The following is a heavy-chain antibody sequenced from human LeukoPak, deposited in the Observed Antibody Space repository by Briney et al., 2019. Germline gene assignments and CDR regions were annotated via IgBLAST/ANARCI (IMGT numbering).Heavy chain of an antibody. D-gene: IGHD2-2*01. CDR2: ILYDGSNK. CDR3: AKSDARSGLSVSY. CDR1: GFTFSSYG. J-gene: IGHJ4*02. V-gene: IGHV3-30*18. Sequence: GGSLRLSCAASGFTFSSYGMHWVRQAPGKGLEWVAVILYDGSNKYYADSVKGRFTISRDNSKNTLYLQMNSLRAEDTAVYYCAKSDARSGLSVSYWGQGTLVTVSS.